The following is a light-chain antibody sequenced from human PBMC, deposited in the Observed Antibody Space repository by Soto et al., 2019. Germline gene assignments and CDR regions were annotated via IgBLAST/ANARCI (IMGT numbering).Light chain of an antibody. V-gene: IGLV1-51*01. Sequence: QSVLTQPPSVSAAPGQKVTISCSGSSSNIGNNYVSWYQQLPGTAPKLLIYDNNKRPSGIPDRFSDSKSGTSATLGITGLQTGDEVDYYCGTWDSSLSAYVFGTGTKLTVL. CDR1: SSNIGNNY. CDR3: GTWDSSLSAYV. J-gene: IGLJ1*01. CDR2: DNN.